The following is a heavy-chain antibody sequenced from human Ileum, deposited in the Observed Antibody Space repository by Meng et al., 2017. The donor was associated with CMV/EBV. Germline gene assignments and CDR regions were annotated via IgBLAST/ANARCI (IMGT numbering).Heavy chain of an antibody. CDR1: GYTFTSYD. D-gene: IGHD3-3*01. V-gene: IGHV1-8*03. J-gene: IGHJ4*02. Sequence: ASVKVSCKASGYTFTSYDINWVRQATGQGLEWMGWMNPNSGNTGYAQKFQGRVTITRNTSISTAYMELSSLRSEDTAVYYCARSRYYDFWSGYYPTMYYFDYWGQGTLVTVSS. CDR3: ARSRYYDFWSGYYPTMYYFDY. CDR2: MNPNSGNT.